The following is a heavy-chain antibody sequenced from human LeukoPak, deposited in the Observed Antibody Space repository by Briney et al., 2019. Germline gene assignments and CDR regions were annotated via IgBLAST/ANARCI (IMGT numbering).Heavy chain of an antibody. V-gene: IGHV1-8*01. CDR3: ARGVTLVRGVRYGTNAFDI. D-gene: IGHD3-10*01. CDR1: GYTFTNYD. J-gene: IGHJ3*02. CDR2: MNPNSGNT. Sequence: ASVKVSCKASGYTFTNYDINWVRQATGQGLEWMGWMNPNSGNTGYAQKFQGRVTMTRNTSISTAYMELSSLRSEDTAVYYCARGVTLVRGVRYGTNAFDIWGQGTMVTVSS.